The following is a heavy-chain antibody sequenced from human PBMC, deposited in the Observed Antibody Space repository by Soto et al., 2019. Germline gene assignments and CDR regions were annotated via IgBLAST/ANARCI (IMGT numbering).Heavy chain of an antibody. Sequence: SETLSLTCTVSGGSISSSSYYWGWIRQPPGKGLEWIGSIYYSGSTYYNPSLKSRVTISVDTSKNQFSLKLSSVTAADTAVYYCAREILGSVSAMGPNYDILTGYSPGSFDYWGQGTLVTVSS. CDR3: AREILGSVSAMGPNYDILTGYSPGSFDY. CDR1: GGSISSSSYY. D-gene: IGHD3-9*01. V-gene: IGHV4-39*02. CDR2: IYYSGST. J-gene: IGHJ4*02.